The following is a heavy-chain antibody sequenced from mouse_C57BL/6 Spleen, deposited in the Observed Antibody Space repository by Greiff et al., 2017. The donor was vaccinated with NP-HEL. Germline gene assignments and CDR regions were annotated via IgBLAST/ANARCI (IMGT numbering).Heavy chain of an antibody. J-gene: IGHJ4*01. CDR1: GFSFNTYA. V-gene: IGHV10-1*01. D-gene: IGHD2-1*01. Sequence: EVQLVESGGGLVQPKGSLKLSCAASGFSFNTYAMNWVRQAPGKGLEWVARIRSKSNNYATYYADSVKDRFTISRDDSESMLYLQMNNLKTEDTAMYYCVIGNGNYDYAMDYWGQGTSVTVSS. CDR3: VIGNGNYDYAMDY. CDR2: IRSKSNNYAT.